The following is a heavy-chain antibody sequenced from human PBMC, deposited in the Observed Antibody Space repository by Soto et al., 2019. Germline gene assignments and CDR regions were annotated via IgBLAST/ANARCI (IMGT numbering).Heavy chain of an antibody. D-gene: IGHD3-16*01. J-gene: IGHJ4*02. CDR2: IEYDESEK. V-gene: IGHV3-7*03. Sequence: GGSLRLSCGASGFSFSVYWMSWVRQAPGKGLEWVANIEYDESEKNYVDAVKGRFTISRDNAKNSLYLQLDSLRAEDTDVYYCAVGGHIDYWGPGTLVTVSS. CDR3: AVGGHIDY. CDR1: GFSFSVYW.